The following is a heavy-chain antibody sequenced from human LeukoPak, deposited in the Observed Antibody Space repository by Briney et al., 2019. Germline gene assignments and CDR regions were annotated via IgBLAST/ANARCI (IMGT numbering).Heavy chain of an antibody. CDR1: GFRFSNYW. V-gene: IGHV3-7*01. J-gene: IGHJ4*02. Sequence: GGSLRLSCAASGFRFSNYWMSWVRQAPGKGLEWVANIKQDGSEKDYVDSMKGRFTISRDNAKNSVYLQVNSLRAEDTTVYYCARIGYSSSSFDYWGQGTLVTVSS. D-gene: IGHD6-13*01. CDR2: IKQDGSEK. CDR3: ARIGYSSSSFDY.